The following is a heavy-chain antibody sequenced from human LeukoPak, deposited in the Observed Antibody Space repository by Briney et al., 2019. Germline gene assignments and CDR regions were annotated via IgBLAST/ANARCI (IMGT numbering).Heavy chain of an antibody. CDR3: AKDKSYYYDSGSYGLDY. D-gene: IGHD3-10*01. CDR2: ISGSGGST. Sequence: GGSLRLPCAASGFTFSSYAMSWVRQAPGKGLEWVSAISGSGGSTYYADSVKGRFTISRDNSKNTLYLQMNSLRAEDTAVYYCAKDKSYYYDSGSYGLDYWGQGTLVTVSP. CDR1: GFTFSSYA. V-gene: IGHV3-23*01. J-gene: IGHJ4*02.